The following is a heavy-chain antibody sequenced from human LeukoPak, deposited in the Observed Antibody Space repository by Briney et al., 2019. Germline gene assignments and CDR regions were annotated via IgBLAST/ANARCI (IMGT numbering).Heavy chain of an antibody. Sequence: PGGSLRLSCAASGFTFSSYAMSWVRQAPGKGLEWVSVISGGGGSTYYADSVKGRFTISRDNSKNTLYLQMNSLRAEDTAVYYCAKAPGGIVGYWGQGTLVTVSS. CDR2: ISGGGGST. CDR3: AKAPGGIVGY. D-gene: IGHD3-16*01. CDR1: GFTFSSYA. J-gene: IGHJ4*02. V-gene: IGHV3-23*01.